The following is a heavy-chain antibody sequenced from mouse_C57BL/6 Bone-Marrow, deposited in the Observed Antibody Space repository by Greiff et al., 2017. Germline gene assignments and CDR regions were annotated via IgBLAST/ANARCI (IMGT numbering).Heavy chain of an antibody. V-gene: IGHV1-69*01. J-gene: IGHJ1*03. D-gene: IGHD1-1*01. Sequence: QVQLQQPGAELVMPGASVKLSCKASGYTFTSYWMHWVKQRPGQGLEWIGEIDPSDSYTNYNQKFNGKSTLTVDKSSSTAYMQLSSLTSEDSAVYYCANGTTVPWYFDVWGTGTTVTVSS. CDR1: GYTFTSYW. CDR3: ANGTTVPWYFDV. CDR2: IDPSDSYT.